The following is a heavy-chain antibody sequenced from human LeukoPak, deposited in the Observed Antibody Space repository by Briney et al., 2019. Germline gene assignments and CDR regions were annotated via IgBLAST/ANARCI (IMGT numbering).Heavy chain of an antibody. CDR2: IYYSGST. Sequence: SETLSLTCTVSGGSISSYYWGWIRQPPGKGLEWIGSIYYSGSTYYNPSLKSRVTISVDTSKNQFSLKLSSVTAADTAVYYCARDIVEVTADPTVDWFDPWGQGTLVTVSS. D-gene: IGHD2-21*02. J-gene: IGHJ5*02. V-gene: IGHV4-39*07. CDR3: ARDIVEVTADPTVDWFDP. CDR1: GGSISSYY.